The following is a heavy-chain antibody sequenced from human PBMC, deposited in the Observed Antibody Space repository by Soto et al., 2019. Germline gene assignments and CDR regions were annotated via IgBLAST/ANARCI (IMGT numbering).Heavy chain of an antibody. V-gene: IGHV3-21*01. D-gene: IGHD2-15*01. CDR3: VRQQYDFLVAP. CDR2: IDASSTHI. CDR1: GFSFSTYN. Sequence: EVQLVESGGGLVKPGGSLRLSCAASGFSFSTYNMNWVRQAPGKGLEWVSSIDASSTHIYYADSVKGRFTISRDTGKSSLYLQMDSLRAEDTALYYCVRQQYDFLVAPLDQATLVTVSS. J-gene: IGHJ5*02.